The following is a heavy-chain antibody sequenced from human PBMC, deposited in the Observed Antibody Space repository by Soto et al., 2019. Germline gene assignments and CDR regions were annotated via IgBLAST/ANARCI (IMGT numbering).Heavy chain of an antibody. CDR1: GDSVSSNSAA. J-gene: IGHJ5*02. CDR3: ARGPGSLRP. D-gene: IGHD1-1*01. V-gene: IGHV6-1*01. Sequence: SQTLSLTCAISGDSVSSNSAAWNWIRLSPSRGLEWLGRTYCRSKWYSVYAPSVRGRISINPDTSKNQFYLHLNSVTPDDTATYYCARGPGSLRPWGQGTLVTVSS. CDR2: TYCRSKWYS.